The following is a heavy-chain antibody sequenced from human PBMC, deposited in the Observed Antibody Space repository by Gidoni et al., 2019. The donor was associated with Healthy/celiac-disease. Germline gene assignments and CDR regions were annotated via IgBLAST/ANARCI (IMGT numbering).Heavy chain of an antibody. Sequence: EVQLVESGGGLVKPGGSLRLSCAASGFTFSNSSMSWVRQAPGKGLEWVGRIKSKTDGGTTDYAAPVKGRFTSSRDDSKNTLYLQMNSLKTEDTAVYYCTTDKLDYYDSSCEIDYWGQGTLVTVSS. CDR2: IKSKTDGGTT. D-gene: IGHD3-22*01. J-gene: IGHJ4*02. V-gene: IGHV3-15*01. CDR1: GFTFSNSS. CDR3: TTDKLDYYDSSCEIDY.